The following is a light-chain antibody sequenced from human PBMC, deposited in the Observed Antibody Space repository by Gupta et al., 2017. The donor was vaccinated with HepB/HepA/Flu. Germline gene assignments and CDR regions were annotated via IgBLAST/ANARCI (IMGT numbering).Light chain of an antibody. CDR3: QQSYSTPYT. CDR2: PAS. J-gene: IGKJ2*01. V-gene: IGKV1-39*01. Sequence: DIQMTQSPSSLSASVGDRVTITCRASQSISSYLNWFQQKPGKAPKLLIYPASSLQSGVPSRFSGSGSGTDFTLTISSLQPEDFATYYCQQSYSTPYTFGQGTKLEIK. CDR1: QSISSY.